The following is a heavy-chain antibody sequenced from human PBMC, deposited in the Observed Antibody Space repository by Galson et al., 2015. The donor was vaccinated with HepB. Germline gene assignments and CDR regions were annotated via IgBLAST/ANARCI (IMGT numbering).Heavy chain of an antibody. V-gene: IGHV7-4-1*02. CDR3: ARAPRGGYYGSGSHRPYYYYYMDV. CDR1: GYTFTSYA. D-gene: IGHD3-10*01. J-gene: IGHJ6*03. Sequence: SVKVSCKASGYTFTSYAMNWVRQAPGQGLEWMGWINTNTGNPAYAQGFTGRFVFSLDTSVSTAYLQISSLKAEDTAVYYCARAPRGGYYGSGSHRPYYYYYMDVWGKGTTVTVSS. CDR2: INTNTGNP.